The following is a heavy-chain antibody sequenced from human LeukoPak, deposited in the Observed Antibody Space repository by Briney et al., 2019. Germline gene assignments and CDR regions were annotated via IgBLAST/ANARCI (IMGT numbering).Heavy chain of an antibody. CDR2: IYYSGST. D-gene: IGHD4-17*01. CDR3: AREYGYMDV. CDR1: GGSISSYY. V-gene: IGHV4-59*01. J-gene: IGHJ6*02. Sequence: PSETLSLTCTVSGGSISSYYWSWIRQPPGKGLEWIGYIYYSGSTNYNPSLKSRVTISVDTSKNQFSLKLSSVTAADTAVYYCAREYGYMDVWGQGTTVTVSS.